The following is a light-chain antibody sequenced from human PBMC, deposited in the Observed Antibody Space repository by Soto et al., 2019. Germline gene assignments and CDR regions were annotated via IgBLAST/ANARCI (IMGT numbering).Light chain of an antibody. CDR3: MQALQTPWT. CDR1: RSLLKIIGTIF. CDR2: LVS. V-gene: IGKV2-28*01. Sequence: DIVMTQSPLSFPVPLGERAPISCGSGRSLLKIIGTIFLDGNLQKPGQSPLVLIFLVSIRASGVPDRFSGSGSGTDFTLKISRVEAEDVGIYYCMQALQTPWTFGQGTKVEIK. J-gene: IGKJ1*01.